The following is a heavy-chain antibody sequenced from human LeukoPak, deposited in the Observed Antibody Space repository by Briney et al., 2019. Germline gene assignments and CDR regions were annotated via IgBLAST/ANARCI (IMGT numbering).Heavy chain of an antibody. CDR3: AKDLGDYKSPLDY. CDR2: IWYGGSNK. CDR1: GFTFSSYG. V-gene: IGHV3-30*02. J-gene: IGHJ4*02. Sequence: GGSLRLSCAASGFTFSSYGMHWVRQAPGKGLEWVAVIWYGGSNKYYADSVKGRFTISRDNSKNTLYLQMNSLRAEDTAVYYCAKDLGDYKSPLDYWGQGTLVTVSS. D-gene: IGHD4-17*01.